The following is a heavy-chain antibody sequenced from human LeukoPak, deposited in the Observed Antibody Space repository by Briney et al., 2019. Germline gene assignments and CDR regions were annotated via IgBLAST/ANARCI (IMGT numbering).Heavy chain of an antibody. CDR3: AIEHFAGSLLDY. CDR2: INPNSGGT. J-gene: IGHJ4*02. Sequence: GASVKVSCKASGYTFTGYYMHWVRQAPGQGLEWMGWINPNSGGTNYAQKFQGRFTMTRDTSISTAYMELSRLRSDDTAVYYCAIEHFAGSLLDYWGQGTLVTVSS. V-gene: IGHV1-2*02. D-gene: IGHD1/OR15-1a*01. CDR1: GYTFTGYY.